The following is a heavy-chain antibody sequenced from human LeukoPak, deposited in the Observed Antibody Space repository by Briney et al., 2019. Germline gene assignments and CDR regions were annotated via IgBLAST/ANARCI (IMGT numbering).Heavy chain of an antibody. D-gene: IGHD2-15*01. V-gene: IGHV3-30*04. CDR2: ILSDGSDK. CDR3: ARVPGGYGYFDN. Sequence: GRSLRLSCAASRFTFSTYAMHWVRQAPGKGLEWVALILSDGSDKYYADSVKGRFTISRDNSENTLYLQMNSLRPEDTAVYYCARVPGGYGYFDNWGQGTLVTVSS. J-gene: IGHJ4*02. CDR1: RFTFSTYA.